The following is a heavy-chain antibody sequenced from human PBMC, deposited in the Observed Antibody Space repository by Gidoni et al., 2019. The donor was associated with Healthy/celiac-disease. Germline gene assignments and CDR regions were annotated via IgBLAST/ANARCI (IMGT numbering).Heavy chain of an antibody. V-gene: IGHV3-30*18. D-gene: IGHD6-19*01. CDR3: AKAPIAVAGTHFDY. CDR1: GFTFSRYG. J-gene: IGHJ4*02. Sequence: QVQLVESGGGVVQPGRSLSLSCAASGFTFSRYGMHWVRQAPGKGLEWVAVISYDGSNKYYADSVKGRFTISRDNSKNTLYLQMNSLRAEDTAVYYCAKAPIAVAGTHFDYWGQGTLVTVSS. CDR2: ISYDGSNK.